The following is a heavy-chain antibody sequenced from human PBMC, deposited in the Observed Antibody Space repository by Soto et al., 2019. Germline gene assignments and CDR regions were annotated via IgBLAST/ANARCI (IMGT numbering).Heavy chain of an antibody. CDR2: INPYTGET. J-gene: IGHJ4*02. Sequence: ASVKVSCKASGYRFIDFFIHFVRQAPGQGLEWMGWINPYTGETNYAQKFQGRVIMTSAAAISTVYLQMNSLKSEDTAVYYCTTDGLNSYGSVNSFDYWGQGTLVTVSS. V-gene: IGHV1-2*02. D-gene: IGHD5-18*01. CDR1: GYRFIDFF. CDR3: TTDGLNSYGSVNSFDY.